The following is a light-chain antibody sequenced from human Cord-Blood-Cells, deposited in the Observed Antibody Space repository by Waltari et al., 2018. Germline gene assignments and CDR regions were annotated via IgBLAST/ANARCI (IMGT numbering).Light chain of an antibody. V-gene: IGLV5-45*02. Sequence: QAVLTQPSSLSASPGASASLTCTLRSGINVGTYRIYWYQQKPGSPPQYLLRYKSDSDKQQGSGVPGRFSGSKVASANAGILLSSGLQSEDEADYYCMIWHSSAWVFGGGTKLTVL. CDR1: SGINVGTYR. CDR3: MIWHSSAWV. J-gene: IGLJ3*02. CDR2: YKSDSDK.